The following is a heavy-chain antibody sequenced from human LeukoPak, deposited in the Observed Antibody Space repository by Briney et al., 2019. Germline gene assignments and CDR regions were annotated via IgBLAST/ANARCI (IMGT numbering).Heavy chain of an antibody. V-gene: IGHV4-38-2*01. J-gene: IGHJ3*02. CDR1: GGSFSGYY. Sequence: SETLSLTCAVYGGSFSGYYWGWIRQPPGKGLEWIGSIYHSGSTYYNPSPKSRVTISVDTSKNQFSLKLSSVTAADTAVYYCARDLRGSDAFDIWGQGTMVTVSS. CDR3: ARDLRGSDAFDI. CDR2: IYHSGST.